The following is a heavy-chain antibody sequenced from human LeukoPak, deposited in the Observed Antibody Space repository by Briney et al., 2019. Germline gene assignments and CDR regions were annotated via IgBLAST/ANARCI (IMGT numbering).Heavy chain of an antibody. D-gene: IGHD6-19*01. CDR2: IYHSGST. CDR1: GYSINSGYY. Sequence: SETLSLTCTVSGYSINSGYYWGWIRQPPGKGLEWIGSIYHSGSTYYNPSLKSRVTISVDTSKNQFSLKLSSVTAADTAVYYCARLKGYSSGWYPSYYFDYWGQGTLVTVSS. J-gene: IGHJ4*02. V-gene: IGHV4-38-2*02. CDR3: ARLKGYSSGWYPSYYFDY.